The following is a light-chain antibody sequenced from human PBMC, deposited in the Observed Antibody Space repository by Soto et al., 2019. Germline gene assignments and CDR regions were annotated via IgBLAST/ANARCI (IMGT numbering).Light chain of an antibody. Sequence: ENVLTQSPGTLSLSPGERATLSCRCSQSVSSSYFAWYQHKPGQAPRLLIYDASSRATGIPDRFSGGGSGTDFTLTISSLQSEDFAVYYCQQYSNWPPLLPFGGGTKVDIK. J-gene: IGKJ4*01. CDR2: DAS. V-gene: IGKV3-20*01. CDR3: QQYSNWPPLLP. CDR1: QSVSSSY.